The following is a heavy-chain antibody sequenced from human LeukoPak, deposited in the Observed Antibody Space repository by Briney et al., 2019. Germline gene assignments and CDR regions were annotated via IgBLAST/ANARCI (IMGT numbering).Heavy chain of an antibody. J-gene: IGHJ3*02. V-gene: IGHV1-46*01. D-gene: IGHD3-9*01. CDR3: ARCYDNFDVALDI. CDR2: INFSGGST. CDR1: GYSFTSYY. Sequence: ASVKVSCKASGYSFTSYYIHWVRQAPGQGLEWLGIINFSGGSTSYAQKFKGRVTMTRDTSTRTVYMELSSLRSEDTAVYYCARCYDNFDVALDIWSQGTMVTVSS.